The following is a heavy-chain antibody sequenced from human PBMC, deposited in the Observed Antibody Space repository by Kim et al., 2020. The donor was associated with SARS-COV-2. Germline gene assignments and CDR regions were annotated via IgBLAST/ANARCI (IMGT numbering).Heavy chain of an antibody. V-gene: IGHV3-23*01. J-gene: IGHJ5*02. CDR3: AKDPRADFWSGYYPNWFDP. D-gene: IGHD3-3*01. Sequence: GRFTISRDNSKNTLYLQMNSLRAEDTAVYYCAKDPRADFWSGYYPNWFDPWGQGTLVTVSS.